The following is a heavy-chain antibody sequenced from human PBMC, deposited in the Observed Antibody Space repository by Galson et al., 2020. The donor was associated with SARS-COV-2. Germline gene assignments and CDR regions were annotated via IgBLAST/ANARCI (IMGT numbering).Heavy chain of an antibody. CDR1: GGSISSSSYY. Sequence: SQTLSLTCTVSGGSISSSSYYWGWIRQPPGKGPEWLGSIYSSGSTYYNPSLKSQVTISVDTSKNQFSLKLSSVTAADTAVYYCARHSRGPTVITMVRGAHYRGAFDIWGQGTMVTVSS. CDR3: ARHSRGPTVITMVRGAHYRGAFDI. CDR2: IYSSGST. V-gene: IGHV4-39*01. J-gene: IGHJ3*02. D-gene: IGHD3-10*01.